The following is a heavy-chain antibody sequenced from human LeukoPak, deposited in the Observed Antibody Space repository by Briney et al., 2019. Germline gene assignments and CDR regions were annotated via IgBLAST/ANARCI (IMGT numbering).Heavy chain of an antibody. V-gene: IGHV3-21*01. Sequence: PGGSLRLSCAASGFTFSSYSMNWVRQAPGKGLEWVSSISSSSSYIYYADSVKGRFTISRDNSKNTLYLQMNSLRAEDTAVYYCAKEQGKMTTVTAPTAFDIWGQGTMVTVSS. D-gene: IGHD4-17*01. CDR1: GFTFSSYS. CDR2: ISSSSSYI. CDR3: AKEQGKMTTVTAPTAFDI. J-gene: IGHJ3*02.